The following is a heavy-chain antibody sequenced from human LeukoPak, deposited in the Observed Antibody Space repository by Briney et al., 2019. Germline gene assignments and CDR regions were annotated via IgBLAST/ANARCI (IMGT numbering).Heavy chain of an antibody. CDR2: ISGSGGST. J-gene: IGHJ3*02. CDR1: GFTFSSYA. V-gene: IGHV3-23*01. D-gene: IGHD2-15*01. Sequence: GGSLRLSCAASGFTFSSYAMSWVRQAPGKGLEWVSAISGSGGSTYYADSVKGRFTISRDNSKNTLYLQMNSLRAEDTAVYYCAKDGLKVVAATVDAFDIWGQGTMVTVSS. CDR3: AKDGLKVVAATVDAFDI.